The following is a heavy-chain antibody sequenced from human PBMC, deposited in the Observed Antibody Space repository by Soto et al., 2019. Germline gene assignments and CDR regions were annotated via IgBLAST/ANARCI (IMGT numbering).Heavy chain of an antibody. V-gene: IGHV1-18*01. CDR2: ISAYNGNT. D-gene: IGHD6-25*01. CDR1: GYTFTSYG. CDR3: ARGTRPYYYYGMNV. Sequence: ASVKVSCKASGYTFTSYGISWVRQAPGQGLEWMGWISAYNGNTNYAQKLQGRVTMTTDTSTSTAYMELRSLRSDDTAVYYCARGTRPYYYYGMNVWGQGTTVTVSS. J-gene: IGHJ6*02.